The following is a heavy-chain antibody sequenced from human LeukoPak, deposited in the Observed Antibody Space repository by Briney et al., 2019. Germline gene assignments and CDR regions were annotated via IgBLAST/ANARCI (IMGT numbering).Heavy chain of an antibody. CDR1: GFTFSSYE. V-gene: IGHV3-48*03. D-gene: IGHD6-19*01. Sequence: PGRSLRLSCAASGFTFSSYEMNWVSQAPGKGLEWVSYISSGSTIYDADSVKGRFTISRDNAKNSLYLQMNSLRAEDTAVYYCARESIAVAGAPFDYWGQGTLVTVSS. CDR2: ISSGSTI. CDR3: ARESIAVAGAPFDY. J-gene: IGHJ4*02.